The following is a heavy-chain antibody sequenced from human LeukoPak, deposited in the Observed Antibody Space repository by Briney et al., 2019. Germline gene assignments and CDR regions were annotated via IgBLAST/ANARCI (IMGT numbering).Heavy chain of an antibody. J-gene: IGHJ6*02. CDR1: GGSISSYY. CDR2: IYTSGST. Sequence: TPSETLSLTCTVSGGSISSYYWSWIRQPAGKGLEWIGRIYTSGSTNYNPSLKSRVTMSVDTSKNQFSLKLSSVTAADTAVYYCARDLRYCSSTSCYTSGRYYYYGMDVWGQGTTVTVSS. D-gene: IGHD2-2*02. V-gene: IGHV4-4*07. CDR3: ARDLRYCSSTSCYTSGRYYYYGMDV.